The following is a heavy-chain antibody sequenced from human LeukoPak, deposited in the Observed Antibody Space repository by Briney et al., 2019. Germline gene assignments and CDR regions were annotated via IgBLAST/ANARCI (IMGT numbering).Heavy chain of an antibody. CDR2: ISNSGSTI. Sequence: PGGSLRLSCAASGFTFSSYSMNWVRQAPGKGLEWVSYISNSGSTIYYADSVKGRFTISRDNAMNSLYLQMNSLRAEDTAVYYCARKPPRDYWGQGTLVTVSS. J-gene: IGHJ4*02. V-gene: IGHV3-48*01. CDR3: ARKPPRDY. CDR1: GFTFSSYS.